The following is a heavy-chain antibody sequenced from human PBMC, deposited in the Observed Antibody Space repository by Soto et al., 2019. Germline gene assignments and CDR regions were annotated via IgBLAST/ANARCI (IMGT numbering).Heavy chain of an antibody. CDR1: GYTSIGYY. J-gene: IGHJ5*02. V-gene: IGHV1-2*06. CDR2: INPRSGDT. Sequence: QVQLVQSGAEVKKPGASVKVSCKASGYTSIGYYIHWVRQAPGQGLEWMGRINPRSGDTTYAQKFQGRLTMTRDTSISTAYMELSSLRSDDTAVYYCGRDGVGAIRLGWFDPWGEGSLVTVSS. D-gene: IGHD1-26*01. CDR3: GRDGVGAIRLGWFDP.